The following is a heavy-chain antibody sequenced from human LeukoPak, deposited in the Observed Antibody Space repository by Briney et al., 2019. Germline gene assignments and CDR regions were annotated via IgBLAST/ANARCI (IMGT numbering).Heavy chain of an antibody. CDR2: IHNSGTT. CDR1: GGPFSGYF. D-gene: IGHD3-10*01. CDR3: ARRYYYNLGSFPFDF. J-gene: IGHJ4*02. Sequence: SETLSLTCAVSGGPFSGYFWSWIRQPSGKGLEWIGEIHNSGTTNYNPSLNSRVTISEDTSKNQFYLNLSSVTAADTAVYYCARRYYYNLGSFPFDFWGQGALVTVSS. V-gene: IGHV4-34*01.